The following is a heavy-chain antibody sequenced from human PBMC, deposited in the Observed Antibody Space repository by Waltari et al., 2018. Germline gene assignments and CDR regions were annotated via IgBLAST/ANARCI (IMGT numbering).Heavy chain of an antibody. CDR3: ARVSSAPYRSAWHFDY. Sequence: QVQLVQSGAEVKKPGASVKVSCKASGYTFTSYDINWVRQATGQGREWMGWMNPDSGNTGDAQMFQGRVTMTRNTSISTAYMEVNSLTSEDTAVYYCARVSSAPYRSAWHFDYWGQGTLVTVSS. CDR2: MNPDSGNT. CDR1: GYTFTSYD. J-gene: IGHJ4*02. D-gene: IGHD6-19*01. V-gene: IGHV1-8*01.